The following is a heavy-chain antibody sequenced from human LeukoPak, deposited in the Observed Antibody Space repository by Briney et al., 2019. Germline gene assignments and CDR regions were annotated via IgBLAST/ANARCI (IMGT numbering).Heavy chain of an antibody. D-gene: IGHD3-3*01. J-gene: IGHJ4*02. CDR1: GGSISSSNW. Sequence: PSGTLSLTCAVSGGSISSSNWWSWVRQPPGKGLEWIGEIYHSGSTNYNPSLKSRVTISVDKSKNQFSLKLSSVTAADTAVYYCASSYYDFWSGQTYYFDYWGQGTLVTVSS. CDR2: IYHSGST. CDR3: ASSYYDFWSGQTYYFDY. V-gene: IGHV4-4*02.